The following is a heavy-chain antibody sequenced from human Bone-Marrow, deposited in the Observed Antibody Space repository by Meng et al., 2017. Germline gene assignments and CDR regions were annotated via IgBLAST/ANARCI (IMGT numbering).Heavy chain of an antibody. D-gene: IGHD5-18*01. CDR2: INHSGST. V-gene: IGHV4-34*01. J-gene: IGHJ6*02. CDR3: AKGGYSYGRNYYYYYGMDV. CDR1: GGSFSGYY. Sequence: GSLRLSCAVYGGSFSGYYWSWIRQPPGQGLEWIGEINHSGSTNYNPSLKSRVTISVDTSKNQFSLKLSSVTAADTAVYYCAKGGYSYGRNYYYYYGMDVWGQGTTVTVSS.